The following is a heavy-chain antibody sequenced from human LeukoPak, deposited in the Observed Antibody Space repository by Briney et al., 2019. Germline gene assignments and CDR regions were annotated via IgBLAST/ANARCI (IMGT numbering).Heavy chain of an antibody. CDR3: ARDGSPGTLTGCFDY. D-gene: IGHD1-14*01. J-gene: IGHJ4*02. Sequence: GRSLRLPCAASGFTFSSYGMHWVRQAPGKGLEWVAVIWYDGSNKYYADSVKGRFTISRDNSKNTLYLQMNSLRAEDTAVYYCARDGSPGTLTGCFDYWGQGTLVTVSS. V-gene: IGHV3-33*01. CDR2: IWYDGSNK. CDR1: GFTFSSYG.